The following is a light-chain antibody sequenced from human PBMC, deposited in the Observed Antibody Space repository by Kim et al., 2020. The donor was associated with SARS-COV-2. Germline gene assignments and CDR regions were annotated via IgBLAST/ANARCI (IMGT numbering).Light chain of an antibody. CDR1: QSISSY. V-gene: IGKV1-39*01. CDR2: AAS. CDR3: QQSYSTPQT. J-gene: IGKJ1*01. Sequence: DIQMTQSASSVSASVGDRVTITCRASQSISSYLNWYQQKPGKATKLLIYAASSLQSGVPSRFSGSGSGTDFTLTISSLQPEDFATYYCQQSYSTPQTFGHGTKVDIK.